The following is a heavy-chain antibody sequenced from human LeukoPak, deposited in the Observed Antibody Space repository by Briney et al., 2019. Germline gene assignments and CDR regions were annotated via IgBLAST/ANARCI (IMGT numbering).Heavy chain of an antibody. J-gene: IGHJ4*02. CDR1: GGSFSGYY. V-gene: IGHV4-34*01. CDR3: ARLMHDCSTTSCYKGNDY. CDR2: INHSGST. D-gene: IGHD2-2*02. Sequence: PSETLSLTCAVYGGSFSGYYWSWIRQPPGKGLEWIGEINHSGSTNYNPSLKSRVTISVDTSKNQFSLKLSSVTAADTAVYYCARLMHDCSTTSCYKGNDYWGQGTLVTVPS.